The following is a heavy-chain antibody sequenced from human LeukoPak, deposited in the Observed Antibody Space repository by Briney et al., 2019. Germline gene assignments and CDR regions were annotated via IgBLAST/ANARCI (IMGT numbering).Heavy chain of an antibody. CDR2: ISGNGGVI. Sequence: GGTLRLSCTTSGFNFSIYPMTWVRQAPGKGLEWLSYISGNGGVIQYADSVKGRFTISRDNAKNLLYLQMDSLRVEDTAIYYCARDPRTVRIWGQGTLVTVSS. CDR3: ARDPRTVRI. D-gene: IGHD1-1*01. J-gene: IGHJ4*02. V-gene: IGHV3-48*04. CDR1: GFNFSIYP.